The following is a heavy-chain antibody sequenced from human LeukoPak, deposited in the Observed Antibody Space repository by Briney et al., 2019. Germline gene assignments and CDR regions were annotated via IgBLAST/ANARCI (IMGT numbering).Heavy chain of an antibody. V-gene: IGHV4-30-2*01. CDR3: ARVATIFGVVDY. D-gene: IGHD3-3*01. Sequence: SQTLSLTCAVSGVSISSGGYSWSWIRQPPGKGLEWIGYIYHSGSTYYNPSLKSRVTISVDRSKNQFSLKLSSVTAADTAVYYCARVATIFGVVDYWGQGTLVTVSS. CDR1: GVSISSGGYS. J-gene: IGHJ4*02. CDR2: IYHSGST.